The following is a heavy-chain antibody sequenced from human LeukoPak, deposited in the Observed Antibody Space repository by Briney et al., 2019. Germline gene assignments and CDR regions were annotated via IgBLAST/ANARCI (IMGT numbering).Heavy chain of an antibody. J-gene: IGHJ4*02. V-gene: IGHV3-23*01. CDR1: GFTFSSYA. CDR3: AKDPAGSGSHFDY. D-gene: IGHD3-10*01. CDR2: ISGSGGST. Sequence: GGSLRLSCAASGFTFSSYAMSWVRQAPGKGLEWVSAISGSGGSTYYADSVKGRLTISRDNSKNTLYLQMNSLRAEDTAVYYCAKDPAGSGSHFDYWGQGTLVTVSS.